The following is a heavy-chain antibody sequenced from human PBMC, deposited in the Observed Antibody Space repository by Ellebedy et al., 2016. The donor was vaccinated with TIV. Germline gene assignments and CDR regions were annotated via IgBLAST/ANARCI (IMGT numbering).Heavy chain of an antibody. V-gene: IGHV5-51*01. CDR2: IYPGDSET. D-gene: IGHD1-1*01. J-gene: IGHJ4*02. CDR1: GYSFTSYW. Sequence: GESLKISCQGSGYSFTSYWIGWVRQMPGKGLAWMAIIYPGDSETRYSPSFQGQVTISADNSISTAYLQWSSLKASDTAMYYCAGWNGYGHAHFDYWGQGTLVTVSS. CDR3: AGWNGYGHAHFDY.